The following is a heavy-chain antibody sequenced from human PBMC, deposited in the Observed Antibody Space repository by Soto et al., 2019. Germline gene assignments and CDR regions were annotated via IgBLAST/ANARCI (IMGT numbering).Heavy chain of an antibody. Sequence: VKVSCKASGYTLKNYGIGWVRQAPGLGPEWVGWIKVDNGDTKYAEKLQGRVTLTTDTSTSTAYMELRNLRSDDTAFYYCARSRYYFDYWGQGTLVIVSS. CDR1: GYTLKNYG. CDR3: ARSRYYFDY. V-gene: IGHV1-18*01. CDR2: IKVDNGDT. J-gene: IGHJ4*02.